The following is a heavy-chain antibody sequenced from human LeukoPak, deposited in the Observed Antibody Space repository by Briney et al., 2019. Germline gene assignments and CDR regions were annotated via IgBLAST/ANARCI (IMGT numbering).Heavy chain of an antibody. J-gene: IGHJ4*02. V-gene: IGHV3-21*01. CDR1: GFTFSSYS. Sequence: GGSLRLSCAASGFTFSSYSMNWVRQAPGKGLEWVSSISSSSSYIYYADSVKGRFTISRDNSKNTLYLQMNSLRAEDTAVYYCAKDQGATTYYFDYWGQGTLVTVSS. CDR2: ISSSSSYI. CDR3: AKDQGATTYYFDY. D-gene: IGHD1-26*01.